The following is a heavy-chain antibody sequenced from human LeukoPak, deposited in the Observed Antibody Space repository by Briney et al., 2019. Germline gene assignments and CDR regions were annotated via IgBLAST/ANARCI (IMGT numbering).Heavy chain of an antibody. V-gene: IGHV3-11*01. CDR3: ARLPYYYFDR. Sequence: PGGTLRLSCAGSGFTFSDYISWIRQSPGRGLKWVAYISGCGDVIYYADSVKGRFTISRDNAKNLVYLQMDSLRAEDTAVYSCARLPYYYFDRWGQGTLVTVSS. D-gene: IGHD2-21*01. CDR2: ISGCGDVI. J-gene: IGHJ4*02. CDR1: GFTFSDY.